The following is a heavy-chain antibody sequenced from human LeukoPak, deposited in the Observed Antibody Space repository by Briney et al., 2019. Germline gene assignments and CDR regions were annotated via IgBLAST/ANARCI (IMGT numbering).Heavy chain of an antibody. CDR1: GGSFSGYY. Sequence: SETLSLTCAVYGGSFSGYYWSWIRQPPGKGLEWIGEINHSGSTNYNPSLKSRVTISVDTSKNQFSLKLGSVTAADTAVYYCAREPLTGTTYFDYWGQGTLVTVSS. J-gene: IGHJ4*02. CDR2: INHSGST. CDR3: AREPLTGTTYFDY. V-gene: IGHV4-34*01. D-gene: IGHD1-7*01.